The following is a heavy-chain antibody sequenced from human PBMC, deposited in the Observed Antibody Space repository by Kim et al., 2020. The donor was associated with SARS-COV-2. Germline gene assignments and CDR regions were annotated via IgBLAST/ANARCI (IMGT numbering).Heavy chain of an antibody. CDR2: ISGSGGST. D-gene: IGHD2-2*01. CDR3: AKASGIVVVPAARY. J-gene: IGHJ4*02. Sequence: GGSLRLSCAASGFTFSSYAMSWVRQAPGKGLEWVSAISGSGGSTYYADSVKGRFTISRDNSKNTLYLQMNSLRAEDTAVYYCAKASGIVVVPAARYWGQGTLVTVSS. V-gene: IGHV3-23*01. CDR1: GFTFSSYA.